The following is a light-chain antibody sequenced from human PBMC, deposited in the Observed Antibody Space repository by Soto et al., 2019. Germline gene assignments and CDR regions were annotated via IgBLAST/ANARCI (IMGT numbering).Light chain of an antibody. J-gene: IGLJ1*01. Sequence: QSALAQPPSASGSPGQSVTISCTGTGGDVGGYNYVSWYQQHPGKVPRLIIYDVNKRPSGVPDRFSGSKSDNTASLTVSGLQAEDEADYYCSSYAGFNNYAFGTGTKVTVL. CDR1: GGDVGGYNY. CDR2: DVN. V-gene: IGLV2-8*01. CDR3: SSYAGFNNYA.